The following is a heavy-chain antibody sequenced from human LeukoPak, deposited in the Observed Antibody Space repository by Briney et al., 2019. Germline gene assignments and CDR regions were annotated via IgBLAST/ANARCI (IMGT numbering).Heavy chain of an antibody. CDR1: GFTFSSYS. CDR3: ARDRLYCSGTSCYTGNAFDI. J-gene: IGHJ3*02. D-gene: IGHD2-2*02. Sequence: GGSLRLSCAASGFTFSSYSMNWVRQAPGKGLEWVSSISSSSSYIYYADSMKGRFTISGDNAKNSLHLQMNSLTVEDTAVYYCARDRLYCSGTSCYTGNAFDIWGQGTMVTVSS. V-gene: IGHV3-21*01. CDR2: ISSSSSYI.